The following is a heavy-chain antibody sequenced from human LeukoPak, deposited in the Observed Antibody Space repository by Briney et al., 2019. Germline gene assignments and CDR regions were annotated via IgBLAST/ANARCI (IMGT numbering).Heavy chain of an antibody. CDR3: ARNPDYYYYYMDV. Sequence: SETLSLTCTVSGGSISSSSYYWGWIRQPPGKGLEWIGSVYYRGSTYYNPSLKSRVTISVDTSKNQFSLKLSSVTAADTAVYYCARNPDYYYYYMDVWGKGTTVAVSS. J-gene: IGHJ6*03. CDR1: GGSISSSSYY. V-gene: IGHV4-39*07. CDR2: VYYRGST.